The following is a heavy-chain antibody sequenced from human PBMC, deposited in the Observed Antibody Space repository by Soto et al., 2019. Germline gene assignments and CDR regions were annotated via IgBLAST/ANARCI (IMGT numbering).Heavy chain of an antibody. CDR1: GFTFSSYG. Sequence: PGGSLRLSCAASGFTFSSYGMHWVRQAPGKGLEWVAVISYDGSNKYYADSVKGRFTISRDNSKNTLYLQMNSLRAEDTAVYYCAKEQYSYGYSPAYWGQGTLVTVSS. CDR3: AKEQYSYGYSPAY. V-gene: IGHV3-30*18. D-gene: IGHD5-18*01. CDR2: ISYDGSNK. J-gene: IGHJ4*02.